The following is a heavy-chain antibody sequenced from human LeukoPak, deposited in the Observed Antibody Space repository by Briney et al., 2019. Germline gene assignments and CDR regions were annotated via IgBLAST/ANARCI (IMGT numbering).Heavy chain of an antibody. CDR3: ARDSRGSGYEIDY. Sequence: PGGSLRLSCAASGFTFSSYSMNWVRQAPGKGLEWVSYISSSISTIYYADSVKGRFTISRDNDKNSLYLQMNSLRDEDTAVYYCARDSRGSGYEIDYWGQGTLVTVSS. D-gene: IGHD5-12*01. J-gene: IGHJ4*02. CDR1: GFTFSSYS. V-gene: IGHV3-48*02. CDR2: ISSSISTI.